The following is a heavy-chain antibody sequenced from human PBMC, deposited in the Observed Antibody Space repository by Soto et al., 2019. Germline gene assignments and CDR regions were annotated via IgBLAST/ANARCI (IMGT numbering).Heavy chain of an antibody. V-gene: IGHV3-21*01. Sequence: GGSLRLSCAASGFTFSLYSMIWVRQAPGKGLEWVASITSSSSYIYYEDSLKGRFTISRDNAKNSLSLEMNSLRTEDTAVYYCARLLREGILRATTPLGYWGQGTRVTVSS. J-gene: IGHJ4*02. CDR1: GFTFSLYS. CDR3: ARLLREGILRATTPLGY. CDR2: ITSSSSYI. D-gene: IGHD1-26*01.